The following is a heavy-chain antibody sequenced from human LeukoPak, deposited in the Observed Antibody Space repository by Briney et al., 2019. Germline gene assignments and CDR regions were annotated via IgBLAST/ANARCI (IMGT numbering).Heavy chain of an antibody. Sequence: GGSLRLSCAASGFTFSNYAVAWVRQAPGKGLEWVSAEGSAGGTYYADSVRGRFTISRDNSGNTLSLQMSSLRVEDTALYYCASRTWTGPGYYAFDIWGQGTMVTVSS. CDR1: GFTFSNYA. CDR2: EGSAGGT. CDR3: ASRTWTGPGYYAFDI. D-gene: IGHD3/OR15-3a*01. V-gene: IGHV3-23*01. J-gene: IGHJ3*02.